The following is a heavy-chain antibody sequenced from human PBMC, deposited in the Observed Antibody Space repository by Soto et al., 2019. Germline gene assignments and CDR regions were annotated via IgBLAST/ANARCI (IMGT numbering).Heavy chain of an antibody. V-gene: IGHV1-3*01. CDR2: INAGNGNT. D-gene: IGHD3-22*01. CDR1: GYTFTSYA. J-gene: IGHJ6*02. Sequence: ASVKVSCKASGYTFTSYAMHWVRQAPGQRLEWMGWINAGNGNTKYSQKFQGRVTITRDTSASTAYMELSSLRSEDTAVYYCASAYYYDSSGYYIYYGMDVWGQGTTVTVSS. CDR3: ASAYYYDSSGYYIYYGMDV.